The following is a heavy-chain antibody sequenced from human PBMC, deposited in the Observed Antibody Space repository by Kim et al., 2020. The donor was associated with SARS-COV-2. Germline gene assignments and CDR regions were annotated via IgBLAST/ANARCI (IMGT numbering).Heavy chain of an antibody. Sequence: SETLSLTCTVSGGSISSYYWSWIRQPAGKGLEWIGRIYTSGSTNYNTSLKSRVTMSVDTSKNQFSLKLSSVTAADTAVYYCARELRPYCSGGSCYSTERGWFDPWGQGTLVTVSS. CDR2: IYTSGST. D-gene: IGHD2-15*01. V-gene: IGHV4-4*07. CDR3: ARELRPYCSGGSCYSTERGWFDP. J-gene: IGHJ5*02. CDR1: GGSISSYY.